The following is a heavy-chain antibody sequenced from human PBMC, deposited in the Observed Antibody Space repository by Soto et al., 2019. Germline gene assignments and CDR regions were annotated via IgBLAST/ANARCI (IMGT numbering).Heavy chain of an antibody. V-gene: IGHV4-30-4*01. J-gene: IGHJ3*02. CDR1: GGSISSGDYY. D-gene: IGHD3-3*01. CDR2: IYYSGST. CDR3: ARDGVEWYSAELRDAFDI. Sequence: QVQLQESGPGLVKPSQTLSLTCTVSGGSISSGDYYWSWIRQPPGKGLEWIGYIYYSGSTYYNPSLKSRVTISVDTSKNQFSLKLSSVTAADTAVYYCARDGVEWYSAELRDAFDIWGQGTMVTVSS.